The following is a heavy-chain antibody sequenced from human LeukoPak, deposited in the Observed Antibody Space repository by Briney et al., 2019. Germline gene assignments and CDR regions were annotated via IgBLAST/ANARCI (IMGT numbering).Heavy chain of an antibody. Sequence: PGGSLRLSCAASGFTFSNYWMSWVRQAPGKGLEWVANIKHDGTDKYYVDSVKGRFTISRDNAKNSLFLQMNSLRAEDTAVYYCARPRPGWSSFMPYFDYWGQGTLVTVSS. V-gene: IGHV3-7*01. CDR2: IKHDGTDK. CDR1: GFTFSNYW. CDR3: ARPRPGWSSFMPYFDY. J-gene: IGHJ4*02. D-gene: IGHD2-21*01.